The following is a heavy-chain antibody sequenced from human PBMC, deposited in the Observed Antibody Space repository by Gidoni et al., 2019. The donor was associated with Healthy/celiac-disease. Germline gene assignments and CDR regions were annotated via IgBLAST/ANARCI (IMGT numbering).Heavy chain of an antibody. J-gene: IGHJ4*02. V-gene: IGHV3-23*01. CDR3: AKQLLYYNPIDY. CDR1: GFTFSSYA. D-gene: IGHD2-2*02. CDR2: ISGSGCST. Sequence: EVQLLESGGGLVQPGGSLRLSCAASGFTFSSYAMSWVRQAPGKGLEWVSSISGSGCSTYYADSVKGRFTISRDNSKNTLYLQMNSLRAEDTAVYYCAKQLLYYNPIDYWGQGTLVTVSS.